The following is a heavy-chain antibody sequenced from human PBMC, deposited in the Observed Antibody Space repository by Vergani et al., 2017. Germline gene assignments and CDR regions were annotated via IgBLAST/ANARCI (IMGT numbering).Heavy chain of an antibody. V-gene: IGHV4-4*09. CDR3: ASKPTGTTWYAVKYYFDF. J-gene: IGHJ4*02. CDR1: GVSVTDYN. D-gene: IGHD1/OR15-1a*01. CDR2: LSTTGGA. Sequence: QAQLQESVPGLVKPSETLSLTCHVFGVSVTDYNCNWIRQAPGKGLEWIGSLSTTGGATHASHNPSLKSRVSISVDTSKSQFSLRLTSVTASDTAMYYCASKPTGTTWYAVKYYFDFWGQGTLVAVSS.